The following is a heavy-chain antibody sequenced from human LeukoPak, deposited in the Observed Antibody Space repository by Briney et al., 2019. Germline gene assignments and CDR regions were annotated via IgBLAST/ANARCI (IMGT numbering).Heavy chain of an antibody. CDR3: AKDPYGTRYFDY. V-gene: IGHV3-23*01. D-gene: IGHD2-2*01. CDR1: GFTFSSYA. Sequence: PGGSLRLSCAASGFTFSSYAMSWVRQAPGKGLEWVSAISDNGYNTYYADSVKGRFTISRDNSKNTVYLQTNSLRAEDTAVYYCAKDPYGTRYFDYWGQGTLVTVSS. CDR2: ISDNGYNT. J-gene: IGHJ4*02.